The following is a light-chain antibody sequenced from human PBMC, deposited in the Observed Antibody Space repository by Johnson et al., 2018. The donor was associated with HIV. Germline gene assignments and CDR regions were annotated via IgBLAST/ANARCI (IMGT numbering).Light chain of an antibody. CDR3: GTWDSSLSAYV. CDR2: DNN. J-gene: IGLJ1*01. V-gene: IGLV1-51*01. Sequence: QSVLTQPPSVSAAPGQKVTISCSGSSSNIGNNYVSWYQQLTGTAPKLLIYDNNKRPSGIPARFSGSKSGTSATLGITGLQTGDEADYYCGTWDSSLSAYVFGTGTKVTVL. CDR1: SSNIGNNY.